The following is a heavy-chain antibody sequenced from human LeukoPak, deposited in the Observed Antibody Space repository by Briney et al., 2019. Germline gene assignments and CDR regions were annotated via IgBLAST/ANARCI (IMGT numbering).Heavy chain of an antibody. V-gene: IGHV4-31*03. D-gene: IGHD2-21*01. CDR1: GGSISSGGYY. J-gene: IGHJ4*02. CDR2: IYYSGST. Sequence: SETLSLTCTVSGGSISSGGYYWSWIRQHPGKGLEWIGYIYYSGSTYYNPSLKSRVTISVDTSKNQFSLKLSSVTAADTAVYYCARVFVFPLYYFDYWGQGTLVTVSS. CDR3: ARVFVFPLYYFDY.